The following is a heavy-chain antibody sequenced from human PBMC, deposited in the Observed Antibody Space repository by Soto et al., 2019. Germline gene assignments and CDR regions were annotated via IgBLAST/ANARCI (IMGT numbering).Heavy chain of an antibody. CDR3: ASGYYDILTGRDTKYYFDY. CDR1: GVSIINVDYY. Sequence: SETLSLTCTVSGVSIINVDYYWSWSPQPPGKGLEWIGYIYYSGNTYHTPSLKSRVMISVDTSKNQFSLNLSSVTAADTAVYYCASGYYDILTGRDTKYYFDYWGQGALVTVSS. V-gene: IGHV4-30-4*01. D-gene: IGHD3-9*01. CDR2: IYYSGNT. J-gene: IGHJ4*02.